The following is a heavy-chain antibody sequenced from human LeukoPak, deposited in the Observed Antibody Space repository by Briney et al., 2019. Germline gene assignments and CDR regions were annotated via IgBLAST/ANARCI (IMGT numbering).Heavy chain of an antibody. CDR2: MNPNSGNT. CDR3: ARGRRYFDWLVDNWFDP. D-gene: IGHD3-9*01. J-gene: IGHJ5*02. V-gene: IGHV1-8*01. Sequence: ASVKVSCKASGYTFTSYDINWVRQATGQGLEWMGWMNPNSGNTGYAQKFQGRVTMTRNTSISTAYMELSSLRSEDTAVYYCARGRRYFDWLVDNWFDPWGQRTLVTVSS. CDR1: GYTFTSYD.